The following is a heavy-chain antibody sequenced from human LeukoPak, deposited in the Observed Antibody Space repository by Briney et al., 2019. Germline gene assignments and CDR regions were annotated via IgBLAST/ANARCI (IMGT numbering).Heavy chain of an antibody. CDR1: GFTFSTYA. CDR2: IYTSGST. J-gene: IGHJ4*02. Sequence: PGGSLGLSCAASGFTFSTYAVSWIRQPAGKGLEWIGRIYTSGSTNYNPSLKSRVTMSVDTSKNQFSLKLSSVTAADTAVYYCAILTYYYDSSGYYFCDYWGQGTLVTVSS. CDR3: AILTYYYDSSGYYFCDY. D-gene: IGHD3-22*01. V-gene: IGHV4-4*07.